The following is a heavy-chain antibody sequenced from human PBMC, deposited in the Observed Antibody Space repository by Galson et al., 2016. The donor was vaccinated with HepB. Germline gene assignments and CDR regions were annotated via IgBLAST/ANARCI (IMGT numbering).Heavy chain of an antibody. Sequence: SVKVSCKASGYSFRDYYMHWVRQAPGQGLGWMGWINPHSVGTYYAQKFQGRVTMTRDASVTTAYMELNRLRSDDTAMYYCARGRAIVVVTPTREDFHYWGQGTLVTVSS. CDR3: ARGRAIVVVTPTREDFHY. D-gene: IGHD2-2*01. J-gene: IGHJ4*02. CDR1: GYSFRDYY. CDR2: INPHSVGT. V-gene: IGHV1-2*02.